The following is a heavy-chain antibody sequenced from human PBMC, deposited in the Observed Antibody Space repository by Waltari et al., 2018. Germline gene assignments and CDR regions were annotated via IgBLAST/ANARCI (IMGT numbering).Heavy chain of an antibody. V-gene: IGHV4-38-2*01. CDR1: GYSISSGYY. CDR2: IYHSGST. Sequence: QVQLQESGPGLVKPSETLSLTCAVSGYSISSGYYWGWIRQPPGKGLEWIGSIYHSGSTNYNPSLKSRVTISVDTSKNQCSLKLSSVTAADTAVYYCARVDPQNYYGMDVWGQGTTVTVSS. CDR3: ARVDPQNYYGMDV. J-gene: IGHJ6*02.